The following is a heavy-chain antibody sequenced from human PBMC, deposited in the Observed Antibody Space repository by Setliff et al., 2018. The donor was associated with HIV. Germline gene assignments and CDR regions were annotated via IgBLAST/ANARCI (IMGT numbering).Heavy chain of an antibody. Sequence: SETLSLTCTVSGGSISNNSYYWGWVRQPPGKGLELIGNLFYNGNTYYNLSLKSRVTVSVDTSKNQFSLKLSSVTAADTAVYYCALDPGYRRDYWGQGTLVTVSS. CDR3: ALDPGYRRDY. V-gene: IGHV4-39*01. D-gene: IGHD5-12*01. J-gene: IGHJ4*02. CDR2: LFYNGNT. CDR1: GGSISNNSYY.